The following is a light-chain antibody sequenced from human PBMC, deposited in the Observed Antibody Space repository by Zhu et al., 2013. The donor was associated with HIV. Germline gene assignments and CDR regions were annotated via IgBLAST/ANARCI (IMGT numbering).Light chain of an antibody. J-gene: IGKJ1*01. CDR1: QGISSA. CDR2: DAS. V-gene: IGKV1D-13*01. CDR3: QQYNDYSTWT. Sequence: AIQLTQSPSSLSASVGDRVTITCRASQGISSALAWYQQKPGKTPKLLIYDASNLESGVPSRFSGSGSGTEFTLTIAGLQPDDFAIYFCQQYNDYSTWTFGQGTKVDIK.